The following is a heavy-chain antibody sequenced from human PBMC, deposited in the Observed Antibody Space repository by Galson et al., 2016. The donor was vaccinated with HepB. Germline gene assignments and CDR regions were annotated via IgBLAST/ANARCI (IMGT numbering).Heavy chain of an antibody. J-gene: IGHJ2*01. Sequence: SLRLSCAASGITPADYGMYWVRQAPGKGLEWVSGISWNSDNIGYADFAKGRFTISRDNANNSLYLQMNSLRPEDTALYYCAKAPEKQWLGWYFVLWGRGTLVTVSS. D-gene: IGHD6-19*01. CDR3: AKAPEKQWLGWYFVL. CDR2: ISWNSDNI. V-gene: IGHV3-9*02. CDR1: GITPADYG.